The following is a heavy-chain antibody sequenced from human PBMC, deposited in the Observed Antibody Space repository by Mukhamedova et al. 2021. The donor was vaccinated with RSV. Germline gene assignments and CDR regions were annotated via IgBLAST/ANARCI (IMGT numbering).Heavy chain of an antibody. V-gene: IGHV4-61*07. J-gene: IGHJ4*02. CDR2: IYYSGST. Sequence: EWIGYIYYSGSTNYNPSFKSRVTISLDTSKNQFSLKLSSVTAADTAVYYCARQKYSGDCFDYWGQGTLVTVSS. CDR3: ARQKYSGDCFDY. D-gene: IGHD4-17*01.